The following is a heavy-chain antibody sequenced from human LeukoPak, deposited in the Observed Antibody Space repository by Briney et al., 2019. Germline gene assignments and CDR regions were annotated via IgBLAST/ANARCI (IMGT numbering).Heavy chain of an antibody. CDR3: ARVAAAGMFYWFDP. CDR1: GFTFSSYE. V-gene: IGHV3-48*03. CDR2: ISSSGSTI. Sequence: GGSLRLSCAASGFTFSSYEMNWVRQAPGKGLEWVSYISSSGSTIYYADSVKGRFTISRDNAKNSLYLQMNSLRAEDTAVYYCARVAAAGMFYWFDPWGQGTLVTVSS. D-gene: IGHD6-13*01. J-gene: IGHJ5*02.